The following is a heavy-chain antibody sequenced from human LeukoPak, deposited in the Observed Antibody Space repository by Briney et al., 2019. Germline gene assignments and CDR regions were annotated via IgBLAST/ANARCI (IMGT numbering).Heavy chain of an antibody. CDR2: LYSGDST. CDR3: ARDQLGYYDSSGYYYEAWYFDL. J-gene: IGHJ2*01. D-gene: IGHD3-22*01. CDR1: GFTVSSNY. Sequence: PGGSLRLSCAASGFTVSSNYMSWVRQAPGKGLEWVSVLYSGDSTYYADSVKGRFTISRDNSKNTLYLQMNSLRAEDTAVYYCARDQLGYYDSSGYYYEAWYFDLWGRGTLVTVSS. V-gene: IGHV3-53*01.